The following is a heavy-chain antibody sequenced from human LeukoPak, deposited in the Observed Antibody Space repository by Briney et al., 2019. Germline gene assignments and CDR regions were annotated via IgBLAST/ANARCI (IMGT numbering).Heavy chain of an antibody. D-gene: IGHD6-13*01. J-gene: IGHJ4*02. CDR2: INHSGST. CDR3: ARSPVAALLYFDQ. Sequence: SETLSLTCAVYGGSFSGYYWSWIRQPPGKGLEWIGEINHSGSTNYNPSLKSRVTISVDTSKNQFSLKLSSVTAADTAVYYCARSPVAALLYFDQWGQGTLVTVSS. CDR1: GGSFSGYY. V-gene: IGHV4-34*01.